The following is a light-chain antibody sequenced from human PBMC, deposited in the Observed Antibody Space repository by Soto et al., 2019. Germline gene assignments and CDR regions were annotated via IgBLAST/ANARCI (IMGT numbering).Light chain of an antibody. J-gene: IGKJ1*01. Sequence: EIALTQSPDTVSLSPGERATLSCRASQSVSSYLAWYQQKPGQAPRLLIYGASSRATGIPDRFSGSGSGTDFTLAISRLEPGDSAVYFCQQCDTSPWTFGQGTKVDIK. CDR1: QSVSSY. V-gene: IGKV3-20*01. CDR3: QQCDTSPWT. CDR2: GAS.